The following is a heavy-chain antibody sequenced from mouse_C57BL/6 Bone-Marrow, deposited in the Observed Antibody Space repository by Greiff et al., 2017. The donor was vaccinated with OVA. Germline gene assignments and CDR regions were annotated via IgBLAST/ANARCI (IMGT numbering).Heavy chain of an antibody. Sequence: EVKLVESGPGLVKPSQSLSLTCSVTGYSITSGYYWNWIRQFPGNKLEWMGYISYDGSNNYNPSLKNRISITRDTSKNQFFLKLNSVTTEDTATYYCARGLPRGYWGQGTTLTVSS. CDR2: ISYDGSN. D-gene: IGHD2-10*01. V-gene: IGHV3-6*01. J-gene: IGHJ2*01. CDR1: GYSITSGYY. CDR3: ARGLPRGY.